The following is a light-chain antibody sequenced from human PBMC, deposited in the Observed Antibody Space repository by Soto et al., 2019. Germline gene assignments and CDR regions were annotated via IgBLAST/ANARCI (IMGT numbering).Light chain of an antibody. V-gene: IGKV3-11*01. CDR2: DAS. Sequence: EIVLTQSPAILSMSPGERATLSCRASQSVSSYFAWYHQKPGQAPRRLIYDASNRATAVPARFSGSGSVTDFTRTISSLEPEDFAVYYCQPRSYSPLPFGQGTQLEIK. J-gene: IGKJ1*01. CDR1: QSVSSY. CDR3: QPRSYSPLP.